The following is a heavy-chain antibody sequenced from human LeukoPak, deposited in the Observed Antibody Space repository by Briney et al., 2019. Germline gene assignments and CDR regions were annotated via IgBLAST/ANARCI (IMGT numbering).Heavy chain of an antibody. D-gene: IGHD3-22*01. Sequence: PSETLSLTCTVSGYSISSGYYWGWIRQPPGKGLEWIGSIYHSGSTYYNPSLKSRVTISVDTSKNQFSLKLSSVTAADTAVYYCAREAVGLFGEIDYYDSSDLDYWGQGTLVTVSS. CDR2: IYHSGST. CDR3: AREAVGLFGEIDYYDSSDLDY. J-gene: IGHJ4*02. V-gene: IGHV4-38-2*02. CDR1: GYSISSGYY.